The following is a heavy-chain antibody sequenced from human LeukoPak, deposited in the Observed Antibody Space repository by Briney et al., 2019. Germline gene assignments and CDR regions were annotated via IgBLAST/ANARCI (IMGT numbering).Heavy chain of an antibody. CDR3: ARAPGHAYYGMDV. CDR2: IYYSGST. J-gene: IGHJ6*02. CDR1: GGSISSYY. V-gene: IGHV4-59*01. Sequence: KPSETLSLTCTVSGGSISSYYWSWIRQPPGKGLEWIGYIYYSGSTNYNPSLKSRVTISVDTSKNQFSLKLSSVTAADTAVYYCARAPGHAYYGMDVWGQGTTVTVSS.